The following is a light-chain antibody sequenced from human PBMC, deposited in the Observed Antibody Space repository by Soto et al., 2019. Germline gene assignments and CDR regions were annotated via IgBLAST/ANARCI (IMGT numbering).Light chain of an antibody. CDR1: RRLTTF. Sequence: DIVLPQSPGPLSLSPGGRATLSCRASRRLTTFLAWYPQRPGQAPRLLISEASNRAAGIPARFSGSGSGTDCTLTIRSLEPEDWAVYYCQQSHNWPRTVGHGTPVDI. CDR3: QQSHNWPRT. V-gene: IGKV3-11*01. J-gene: IGKJ1*01. CDR2: EAS.